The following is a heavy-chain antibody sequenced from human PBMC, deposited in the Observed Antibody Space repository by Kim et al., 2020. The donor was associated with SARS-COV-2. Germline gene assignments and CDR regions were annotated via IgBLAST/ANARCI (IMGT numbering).Heavy chain of an antibody. J-gene: IGHJ6*02. Sequence: SETLSLTCTVSGASLSGSIYYWGWIRQSPGKGLEWIGSIYYTGTTYYNPSLNSRVTISVDTSKNQFSLKLSSVTAADTAVYYCVKLDPEALEAVSTMDVWGQGTTVTVSS. CDR1: GASLSGSIYY. D-gene: IGHD6-19*01. CDR3: VKLDPEALEAVSTMDV. CDR2: IYYTGTT. V-gene: IGHV4-39*01.